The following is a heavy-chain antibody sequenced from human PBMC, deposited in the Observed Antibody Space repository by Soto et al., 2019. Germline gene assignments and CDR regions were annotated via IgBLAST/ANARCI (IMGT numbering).Heavy chain of an antibody. J-gene: IGHJ4*02. CDR3: ARGPYYGARRYDY. Sequence: SETLSLTCAFYGGSFSGYYWSWIRQPPRKGLEWIGEIDHSGSTNYNPSLKSRVTISLDTSKNQFSLKLSSVTAADTAVYYCARGPYYGARRYDYWGQGTLVTVSS. D-gene: IGHD4-17*01. CDR1: GGSFSGYY. CDR2: IDHSGST. V-gene: IGHV4-34*01.